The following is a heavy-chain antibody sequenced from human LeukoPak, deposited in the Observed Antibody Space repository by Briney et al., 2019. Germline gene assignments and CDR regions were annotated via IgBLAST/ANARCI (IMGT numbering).Heavy chain of an antibody. CDR3: ARDRNIAVAGTRFGGRPYYFDY. CDR2: ISAYNGNT. J-gene: IGHJ4*02. CDR1: GYTFTSYD. D-gene: IGHD6-19*01. Sequence: GASVKVSCKASGYTFTSYDINWVRQATGQGLEWMGWISAYNGNTNYAQKLQGRVTMTTDTSTSTAYMELRSPRSDDTAVYYCARDRNIAVAGTRFGGRPYYFDYWGQGTLVTVSS. V-gene: IGHV1-18*01.